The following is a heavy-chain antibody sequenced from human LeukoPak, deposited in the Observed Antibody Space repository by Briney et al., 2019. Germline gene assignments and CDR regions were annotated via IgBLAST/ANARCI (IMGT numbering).Heavy chain of an antibody. V-gene: IGHV4-59*01. CDR3: ARVATCGGDCYPPGYFQH. CDR2: IYHSGTA. CDR1: GGSISSYY. Sequence: SETLSLTCAVSGGSISSYYWSWIRQPPGKGLQWIGYIYHSGTANYNPSLKSRVTMSVDTSKSQFSLKLRSVTAADTAVYYCARVATCGGDCYPPGYFQHWGQGTLVTVSS. D-gene: IGHD2-21*02. J-gene: IGHJ1*01.